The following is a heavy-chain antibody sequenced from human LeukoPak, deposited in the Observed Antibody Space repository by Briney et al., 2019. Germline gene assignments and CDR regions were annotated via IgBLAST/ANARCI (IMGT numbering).Heavy chain of an antibody. CDR1: GGSISSYY. CDR3: ARGSFGVGGADNWFDP. D-gene: IGHD3-16*01. Sequence: SETLSLTCTVSGGSISSYYWSWIRQPPGKRLEWIGSMYYSGSTEYNPSLKSRVTISVDTSKNQFSLKLSSVTAADTAVYYCARGSFGVGGADNWFDPWGQGTLVTVSS. CDR2: MYYSGST. J-gene: IGHJ5*02. V-gene: IGHV4-59*01.